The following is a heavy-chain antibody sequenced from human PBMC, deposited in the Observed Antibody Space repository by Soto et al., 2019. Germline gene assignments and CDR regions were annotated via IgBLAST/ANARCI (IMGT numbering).Heavy chain of an antibody. CDR2: ISYDGSNK. Sequence: QVQLVESGGGVVQPGRSLRLSCAASGFTFSSYGMHWVRQAPGKGLEWVAVISYDGSNKYYADSVKGRFTNSRDNSKNTLYLQMNSLRAEDTAVYYCAKGPGGWYADYWGQGTLVTVSS. J-gene: IGHJ4*02. CDR1: GFTFSSYG. CDR3: AKGPGGWYADY. D-gene: IGHD6-19*01. V-gene: IGHV3-30*18.